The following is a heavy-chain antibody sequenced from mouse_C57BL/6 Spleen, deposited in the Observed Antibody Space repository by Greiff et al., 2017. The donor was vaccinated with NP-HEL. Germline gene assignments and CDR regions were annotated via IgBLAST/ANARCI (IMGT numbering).Heavy chain of an antibody. D-gene: IGHD2-4*01. CDR2: LYPGDGDT. CDR1: GYAFSSSW. V-gene: IGHV1-82*01. J-gene: IGHJ3*01. Sequence: QVQLQQSGPELVKPGASVKISCKASGYAFSSSWMNWVKQRPGKGLEWIGRLYPGDGDTNYNGKFKGKATLTADKSSSTAYMQLSSLTSEDSAVYFCARRGYDYDGFAYWGQGTLVTVSA. CDR3: ARRGYDYDGFAY.